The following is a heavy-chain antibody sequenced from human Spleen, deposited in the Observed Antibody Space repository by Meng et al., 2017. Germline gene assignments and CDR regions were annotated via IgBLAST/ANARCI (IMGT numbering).Heavy chain of an antibody. CDR1: GGSISSYY. Sequence: SETLSLTCTVSGGSISSYYWSWIRQPPGKGLEWIGYVFYSGSTNYNPSLKSRITISVDTSKNQLSLKLSSVTAADTAVYYCARVLPTYCGGDCPYFDYWGQGTLVTVSS. J-gene: IGHJ4*02. D-gene: IGHD2-21*02. CDR2: VFYSGST. V-gene: IGHV4-59*12. CDR3: ARVLPTYCGGDCPYFDY.